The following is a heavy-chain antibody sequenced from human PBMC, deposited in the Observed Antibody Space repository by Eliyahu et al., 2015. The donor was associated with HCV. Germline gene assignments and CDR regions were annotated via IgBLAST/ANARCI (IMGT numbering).Heavy chain of an antibody. J-gene: IGHJ4*02. D-gene: IGHD2-2*01. CDR3: ASTRSSTSANLTPFDY. Sequence: QVQLVESGGGVVQPGRSLXLSCXXSGFTFSSYAMHWVRQAPGKGLEWVAVISYDGSNKYYADSVKGRFTISRDNSKNTLYLQMNSLRAEDTAVYYCASTRSSTSANLTPFDYWGQGTLVTVSS. CDR1: GFTFSSYA. CDR2: ISYDGSNK. V-gene: IGHV3-30-3*01.